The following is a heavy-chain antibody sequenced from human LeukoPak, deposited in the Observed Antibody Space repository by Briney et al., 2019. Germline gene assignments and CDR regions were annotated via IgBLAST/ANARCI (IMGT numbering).Heavy chain of an antibody. CDR2: IHPGDYDT. Sequence: GESLKISCKGSGYRFTNYYIAWVRHMPGKGLEWMGIIHPGDYDTRYRPSFQGQVTISVDKSITTAYLQWNKLKPSDTAVYYCARDRGTNFLDYWGQGTPVTV. CDR3: ARDRGTNFLDY. CDR1: GYRFTNYY. J-gene: IGHJ4*02. D-gene: IGHD1/OR15-1a*01. V-gene: IGHV5-51*01.